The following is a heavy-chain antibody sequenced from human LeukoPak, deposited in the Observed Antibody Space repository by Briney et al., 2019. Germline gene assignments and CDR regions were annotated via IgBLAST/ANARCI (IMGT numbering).Heavy chain of an antibody. CDR3: ARRIDRGWGSMFDP. Sequence: ASVNVSCKTSGYTFRNYGITWVRQIPGQGLEWMGWISPYNGHTNYAQKLQGRVTMTTDTSTSTAYMELRSLTSDDTAVYYCARRIDRGWGSMFDPWGQGTLVTVSS. V-gene: IGHV1-18*01. CDR2: ISPYNGHT. D-gene: IGHD3-16*01. CDR1: GYTFRNYG. J-gene: IGHJ5*02.